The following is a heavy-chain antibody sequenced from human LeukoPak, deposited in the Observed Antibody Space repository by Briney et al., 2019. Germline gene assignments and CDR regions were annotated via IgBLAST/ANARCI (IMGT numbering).Heavy chain of an antibody. CDR1: GGTFSSYA. D-gene: IGHD5-12*01. CDR3: AREGYSGYEGGAAAGDYYYYGMDV. V-gene: IGHV1-69*01. CDR2: IIPIFGTA. Sequence: GSSVKVSCKASGGTFSSYAISWVRRAPGQGLEWMGGIIPIFGTANYAQKFQGRVTITADESTSTAYMELSSLRSEDTAVYYCAREGYSGYEGGAAAGDYYYYGMDVWGKGTTVTVSS. J-gene: IGHJ6*04.